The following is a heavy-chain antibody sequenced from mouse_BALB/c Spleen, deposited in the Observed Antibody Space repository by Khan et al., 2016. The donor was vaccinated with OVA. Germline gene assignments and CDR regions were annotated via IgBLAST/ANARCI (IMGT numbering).Heavy chain of an antibody. CDR2: IYYSGTV. CDR3: ARDYGSLYWFFDV. CDR1: GISITSGNYR. V-gene: IGHV3-5*02. D-gene: IGHD1-1*01. J-gene: IGHJ1*01. Sequence: VQLKESGPGLVKPSQTVSLTCTVTGISITSGNYRWSWIRQFPGNKLEWIGNIYYSGTVTYNPSLTSRTPITRDTSKNQFFLEMNSLTAEDTATYYCARDYGSLYWFFDVWGAGTTVTVSS.